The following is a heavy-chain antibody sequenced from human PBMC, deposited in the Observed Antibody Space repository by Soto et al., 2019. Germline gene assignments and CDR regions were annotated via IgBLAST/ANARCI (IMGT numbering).Heavy chain of an antibody. CDR2: IYHSGST. V-gene: IGHV4-4*02. J-gene: IGHJ6*02. CDR1: GGSSSICIW. D-gene: IGHD6-19*01. Sequence: PSETLSLTCAVSGGSSSICIWWSWARQPPGKGLEWIGEIYHSGSTNYNPSLKSRVTISVDKSKNQFSLKLSSVTAADTAVYYCARLVAGSRYYYYGMDVWGQGTTVTVSS. CDR3: ARLVAGSRYYYYGMDV.